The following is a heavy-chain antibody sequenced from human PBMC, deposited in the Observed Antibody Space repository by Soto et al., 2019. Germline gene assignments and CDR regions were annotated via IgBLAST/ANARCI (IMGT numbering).Heavy chain of an antibody. Sequence: SETLSLTCAVYGGSFSGYYWSWIRPPPGKGLEWIGEINHSGSTNYNPSLKSRVTISVDTSKNQFSLKLSSVTAADTAVYYCARENEAAVDYWGQGTLVTVSS. V-gene: IGHV4-34*01. CDR2: INHSGST. D-gene: IGHD1-1*01. J-gene: IGHJ4*02. CDR1: GGSFSGYY. CDR3: ARENEAAVDY.